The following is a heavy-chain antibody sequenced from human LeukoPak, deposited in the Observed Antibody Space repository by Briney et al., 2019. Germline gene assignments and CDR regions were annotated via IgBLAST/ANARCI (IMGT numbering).Heavy chain of an antibody. CDR2: INHSGST. CDR3: ARGRNWFDP. J-gene: IGHJ5*02. CDR1: GGSFSGYY. Sequence: SETLSLTCAVYGGSFSGYYWSWIRQPPGKGLEWIGEINHSGSTNYNPSLRSRVTISVDTSKNQFSLKLSSVTAADTAVYYCARGRNWFDPWGQGTLVTVSS. V-gene: IGHV4-34*01.